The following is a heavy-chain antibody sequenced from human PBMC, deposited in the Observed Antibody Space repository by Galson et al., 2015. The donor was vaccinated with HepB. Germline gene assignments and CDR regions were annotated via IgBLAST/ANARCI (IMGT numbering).Heavy chain of an antibody. Sequence: SVKVSCKASGYTFTDYYVHWVRQAPGQGFEWMAWINPNDGGTNHAEKFRGRVTMGRDTSTATGHMELRSLRSDDTAVYYCAGSRLAAAGVDAFDIWGQGTMVTVSS. V-gene: IGHV1-2*02. CDR2: INPNDGGT. CDR3: AGSRLAAAGVDAFDI. D-gene: IGHD6-25*01. CDR1: GYTFTDYY. J-gene: IGHJ3*02.